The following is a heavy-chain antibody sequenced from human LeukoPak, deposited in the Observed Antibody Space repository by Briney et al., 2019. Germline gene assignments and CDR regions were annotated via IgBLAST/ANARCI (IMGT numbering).Heavy chain of an antibody. CDR2: FDPEDGET. CDR1: GYTLTELS. D-gene: IGHD3-9*01. J-gene: IGHJ4*02. V-gene: IGHV1-24*01. Sequence: ASVKVSCKVSGYTLTELSMHWVRQAPGKGLEWMGGFDPEDGETIYAQKFQGRVTMTEDTSTDTAYMELSSLRSEDTAVYYCATDPLLPVRELRYFDWLLYWWGQGTLVTVSS. CDR3: ATDPLLPVRELRYFDWLLYW.